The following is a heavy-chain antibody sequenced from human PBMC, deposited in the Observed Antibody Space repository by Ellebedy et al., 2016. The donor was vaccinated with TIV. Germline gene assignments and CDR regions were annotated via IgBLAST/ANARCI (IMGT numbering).Heavy chain of an antibody. CDR2: LYYTGTT. D-gene: IGHD3-16*01. CDR3: AKGGRYPFDI. V-gene: IGHV4-59*11. CDR1: GVSISRHY. Sequence: GSLRLSXIVSGVSISRHYWGWIRQSPGKGLEWIGFLYYTGTTNYNPSLRNRVTMSVDTSKNQFSLNLTSVTAADTAFYYCAKGGRYPFDIWGQGTLVTVSS. J-gene: IGHJ3*02.